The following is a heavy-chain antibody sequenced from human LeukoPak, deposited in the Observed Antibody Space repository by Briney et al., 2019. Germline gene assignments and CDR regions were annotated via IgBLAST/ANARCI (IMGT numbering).Heavy chain of an antibody. CDR1: GFTFSSYA. Sequence: GSLRLSCAASGFTFSSYAMHWVRQAPGKGLEWVAVISYDGSNKYYADSVKGRFTISRDNSKNTLYLQMNSLRAEDTAVYYCARGDFWSGYWGYYYYYYMDVWGKGTTVTVSS. V-gene: IGHV3-30*04. CDR2: ISYDGSNK. CDR3: ARGDFWSGYWGYYYYYYMDV. D-gene: IGHD3-3*01. J-gene: IGHJ6*03.